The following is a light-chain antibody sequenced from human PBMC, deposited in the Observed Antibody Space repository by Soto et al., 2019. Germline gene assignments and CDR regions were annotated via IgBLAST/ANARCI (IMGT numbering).Light chain of an antibody. CDR2: GAS. CDR1: QSVSSSY. V-gene: IGKV3-20*01. J-gene: IGKJ1*01. Sequence: EIVLTQSPGTLSLSPGERATLSCRASQSVSSSYLAWYQQKPGQAPRLLIYGASSRATGIPDRFSGNGSGTDFTLTISRLEPEDFAVYYCQQYGSSPGWTFGQGTKVEIK. CDR3: QQYGSSPGWT.